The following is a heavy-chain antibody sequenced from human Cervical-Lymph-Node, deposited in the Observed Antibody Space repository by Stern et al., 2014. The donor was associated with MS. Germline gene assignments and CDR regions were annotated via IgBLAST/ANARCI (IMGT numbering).Heavy chain of an antibody. J-gene: IGHJ5*02. CDR2: IIPFVGTA. CDR1: GG. CDR3: ARGEGDNWFDP. Sequence: QVQLVQSGADVKKPGCSVRVSCTASGGISWLRQAPGHGLEWMGGIIPFVGTANSAQKLQGRLPIISASATNTNNIELSSLRSDDTAVNYCARGEGDNWFDPWGQGTLVSVSS. V-gene: IGHV1-69*01. D-gene: IGHD3-16*01.